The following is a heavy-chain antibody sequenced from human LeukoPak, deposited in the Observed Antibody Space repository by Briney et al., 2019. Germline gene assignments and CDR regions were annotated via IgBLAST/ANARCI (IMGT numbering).Heavy chain of an antibody. J-gene: IGHJ4*02. D-gene: IGHD1-26*01. CDR2: IKQDGGEK. Sequence: GSLRLTCAASGFTFSSYWMSWVRQAPGKGLEWVANIKQDGGEKYYVDSVKGRFTISRDNAKNSLFLQMNSLRAEDTAVYYCTRLGGSYYTYWGQGTLVTVSS. CDR3: TRLGGSYYTY. CDR1: GFTFSSYW. V-gene: IGHV3-7*01.